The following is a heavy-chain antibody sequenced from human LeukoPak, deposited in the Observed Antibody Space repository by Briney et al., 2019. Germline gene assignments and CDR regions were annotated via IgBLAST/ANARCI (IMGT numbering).Heavy chain of an antibody. J-gene: IGHJ4*02. D-gene: IGHD3-22*01. Sequence: ASVKVSCKVSGYTLTELSMHWVRQAPGKGLEWMGGFDPEDGETIYAQKFQGRVTMTEDTSTDTAYMELSSLRSEDTAVYYCATMGDYYDSSGPSNDYWGQGTLVTVSS. V-gene: IGHV1-24*01. CDR3: ATMGDYYDSSGPSNDY. CDR2: FDPEDGET. CDR1: GYTLTELS.